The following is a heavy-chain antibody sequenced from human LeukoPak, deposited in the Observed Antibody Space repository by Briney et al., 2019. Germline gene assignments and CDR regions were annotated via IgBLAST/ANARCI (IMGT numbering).Heavy chain of an antibody. Sequence: GGSLRLSCAASGFTFSSYAMHWVRQAPGKGLEWVAVISYDGSNKYYADSVKGRFTISRGNSKNTLYLQMNSLRAEDTAVYYCAREIRFGMDYWGQGTLVTVSS. V-gene: IGHV3-30*04. J-gene: IGHJ4*02. CDR1: GFTFSSYA. CDR3: AREIRFGMDY. CDR2: ISYDGSNK. D-gene: IGHD3-10*01.